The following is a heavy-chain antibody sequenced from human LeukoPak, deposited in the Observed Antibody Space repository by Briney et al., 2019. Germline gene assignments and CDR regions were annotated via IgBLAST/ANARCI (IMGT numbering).Heavy chain of an antibody. CDR3: ARLPSGYHFDY. J-gene: IGHJ4*02. Sequence: PPETLSLTCTVSGGSISSTNYYWGWIRQSPGKELEWIGTIYYTGSTYYNPPLRSRVTISVDTSKNQISLQLSSATAADTAIYYCARLPSGYHFDYWGQGTLVTVSS. V-gene: IGHV4-39*01. D-gene: IGHD6-25*01. CDR2: IYYTGST. CDR1: GGSISSTNYY.